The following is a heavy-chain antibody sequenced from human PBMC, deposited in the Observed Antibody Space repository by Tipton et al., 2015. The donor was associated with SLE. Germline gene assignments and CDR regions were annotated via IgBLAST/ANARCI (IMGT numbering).Heavy chain of an antibody. CDR1: GGSISSTSHF. CDR2: IHHGGNT. D-gene: IGHD3-22*01. J-gene: IGHJ3*02. Sequence: TLSLTCTVSGGSISSTSHFWGWIRQPPGKGLEVIGNIHHGGNTFYNPSLKSRVTMSVDTSKNQFFLKLTSVTVADTAVYYFARRLWVVTPGGSFDTWVQGTLVTVSS. V-gene: IGHV4-39*01. CDR3: ARRLWVVTPGGSFDT.